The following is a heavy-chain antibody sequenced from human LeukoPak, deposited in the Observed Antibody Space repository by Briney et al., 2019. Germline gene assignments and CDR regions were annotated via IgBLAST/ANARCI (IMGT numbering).Heavy chain of an antibody. CDR2: ISSSGSTI. CDR3: ARRSSGYAWVFDY. CDR1: GFTFSSYE. Sequence: GGSLRLSCAASGFTFSSYEMNWVRQAPGKGLEWVSYISSSGSTIYYADSVKGRFTISRDNAKNSLYLQMNSLKAEDTAVYYCARRSSGYAWVFDYWGQGTLVTVSS. V-gene: IGHV3-48*03. J-gene: IGHJ4*02. D-gene: IGHD3-22*01.